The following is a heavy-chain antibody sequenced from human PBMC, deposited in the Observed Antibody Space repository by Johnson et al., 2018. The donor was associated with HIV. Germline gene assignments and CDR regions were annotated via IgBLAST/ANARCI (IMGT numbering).Heavy chain of an antibody. CDR2: ISYDGSNK. D-gene: IGHD5-12*01. V-gene: IGHV3-30*18. Sequence: VQLVESGGGLIQPGGSLKLSCAASGFTFSSYDMHWVRQAPGKGLEWVAVISYDGSNKYYADSVKGRFTISRDNSKNTLYLQMSSLRAEDTAVYYCAKCRGLGARGAFDIWGQGTMVTVSS. J-gene: IGHJ3*02. CDR1: GFTFSSYD. CDR3: AKCRGLGARGAFDI.